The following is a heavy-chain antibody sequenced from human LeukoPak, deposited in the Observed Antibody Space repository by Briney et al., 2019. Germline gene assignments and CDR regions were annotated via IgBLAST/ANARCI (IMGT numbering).Heavy chain of an antibody. Sequence: GASVKVSCKASGYTFTSYYMHWVRQAPGQGLEWMGIINPSGGSTSYAQKFQGRVTMTRDMSTSTAYMELRSLRSDDTAVYYCARVLRGFDYWGQGTLVTVSS. D-gene: IGHD3-10*01. J-gene: IGHJ4*02. V-gene: IGHV1-46*01. CDR2: INPSGGST. CDR3: ARVLRGFDY. CDR1: GYTFTSYY.